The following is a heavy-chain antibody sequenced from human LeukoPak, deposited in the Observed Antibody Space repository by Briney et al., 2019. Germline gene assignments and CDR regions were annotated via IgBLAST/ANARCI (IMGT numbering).Heavy chain of an antibody. CDR3: ARSYYYGSGSYYQFDY. D-gene: IGHD3-10*01. J-gene: IGHJ4*02. Sequence: PGGSLRLSCAASGFTFSSYSMNWVRQAPGKGLEWVSYIRSSSSTIYYADSVKGRFTISRDNAKNSLYLQMNSLRAEDTAVYYCARSYYYGSGSYYQFDYWGQGTLVTVSS. CDR1: GFTFSSYS. CDR2: IRSSSSTI. V-gene: IGHV3-48*01.